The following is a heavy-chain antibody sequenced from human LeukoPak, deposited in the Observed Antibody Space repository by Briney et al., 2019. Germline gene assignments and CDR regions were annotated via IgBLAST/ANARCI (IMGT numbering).Heavy chain of an antibody. CDR1: GFIVNSYA. CDR3: AKWGIGYYYYGMDV. CDR2: IYSDGVT. J-gene: IGHJ6*02. D-gene: IGHD7-27*01. V-gene: IGHV3-66*02. Sequence: GGSLRLSCAASGFIVNSYAMSWVRQAPGKGLAWVSLIYSDGVTQYADSVKGRFTISRDNSKNTLYLQMNSLRDEDTAVYYCAKWGIGYYYYGMDVWGQGTTVTVSS.